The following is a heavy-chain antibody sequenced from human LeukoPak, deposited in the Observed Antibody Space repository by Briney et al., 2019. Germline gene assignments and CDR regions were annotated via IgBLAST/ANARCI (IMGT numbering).Heavy chain of an antibody. Sequence: GTSLRLSCAASGFSFSSYTLHWLRQVLGTGLEWVAVISYDGTYKYYADSVKGRFTFSRDNSKDTLYLQIDSLRAGDTAVYRCARSNSSAWHNFEYWGQGTPVTVSS. CDR1: GFSFSSYT. CDR3: ARSNSSAWHNFEY. CDR2: ISYDGTYK. J-gene: IGHJ4*02. D-gene: IGHD6-19*01. V-gene: IGHV3-30*14.